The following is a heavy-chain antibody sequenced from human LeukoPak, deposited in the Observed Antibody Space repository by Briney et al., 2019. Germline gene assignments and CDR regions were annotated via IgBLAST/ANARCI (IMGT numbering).Heavy chain of an antibody. CDR3: ARRVTVRYYMDV. V-gene: IGHV4-34*01. J-gene: IGHJ6*03. CDR2: INHSGSA. Sequence: SETLSLTCAVYRGSFSDYDYWSWIRQPPGKGLEWIGEINHSGSANYNPSLKSRVTISADMSKNQFSLRLTSVTAADTAVYYCARRVTVRYYMDVWGKGTPVIVSS. D-gene: IGHD4-11*01. CDR1: RGSFSDYDY.